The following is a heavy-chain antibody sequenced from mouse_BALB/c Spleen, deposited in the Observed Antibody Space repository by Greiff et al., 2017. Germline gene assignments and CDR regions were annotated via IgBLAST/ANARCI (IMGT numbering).Heavy chain of an antibody. V-gene: IGHV3-2*02. J-gene: IGHJ2*01. CDR2: MSYSGST. CDR1: GYTITRDYA. D-gene: IGHD2-4*01. CDR3: ARADYDGYFDY. Sequence: VQLKESGPGLVKPSQSLSLTCTVTGYTITRDYAWNWIRQFPGNKLEWMGYMSYSGSTSYNPSLKSRISITRDTSKNQFFLQLNSVTTEDTATYYCARADYDGYFDYWGQGTTLTVSS.